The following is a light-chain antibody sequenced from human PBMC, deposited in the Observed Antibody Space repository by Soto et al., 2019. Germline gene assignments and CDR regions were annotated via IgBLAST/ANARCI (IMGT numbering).Light chain of an antibody. CDR1: QTVSSY. V-gene: IGKV3-11*01. Sequence: EIVLTQSPATLSLSPGERATLSCRASQTVSSYLLWYQQKPGQAPRLLIYGASTRATGIPARFSGSGSGTEFTLTISSLEPEDFAVYYCQQRSNWSWTFGQGTKVDIK. CDR3: QQRSNWSWT. J-gene: IGKJ1*01. CDR2: GAS.